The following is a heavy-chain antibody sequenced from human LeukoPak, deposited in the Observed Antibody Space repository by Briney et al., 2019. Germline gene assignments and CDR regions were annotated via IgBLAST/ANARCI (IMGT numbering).Heavy chain of an antibody. D-gene: IGHD1-14*01. CDR1: GASITSSHW. V-gene: IGHV4-4*02. CDR2: IHDSGTT. CDR3: ARRKARTPNYFDY. Sequence: SGTLSLTCAVSGASITSSHWWSWARQPPGTGLDWIGEIHDSGTTNYKPSLKSRVTISVDTSKNQFSLRLSSVTAADTAVYYCARRKARTPNYFDYWGQGALVTVSS. J-gene: IGHJ4*02.